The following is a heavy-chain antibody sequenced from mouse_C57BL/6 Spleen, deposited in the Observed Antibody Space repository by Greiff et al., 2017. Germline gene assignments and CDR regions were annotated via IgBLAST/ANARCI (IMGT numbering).Heavy chain of an antibody. CDR1: GYTFTSYG. CDR2: IYPRSGNT. CDR3: AREGGNIYFDY. J-gene: IGHJ2*01. Sequence: QVQLQQSGAELARPGASVKLSCKASGYTFTSYGISWVKQRTGQGLEWIGEIYPRSGNTYYNEKFKGKATLTADKSYSTAYMERRSLTSEDSAVYVCAREGGNIYFDYWGQGTTLTVSS. D-gene: IGHD2-1*01. V-gene: IGHV1-81*01.